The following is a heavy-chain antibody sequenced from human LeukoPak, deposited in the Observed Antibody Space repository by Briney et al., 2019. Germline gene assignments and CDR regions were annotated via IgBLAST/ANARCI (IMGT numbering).Heavy chain of an antibody. D-gene: IGHD3-9*01. Sequence: ASVKVSCKPAGGTFSSYAISWVRQAPGQGLEWRGGTIPIFGTANYAQKLQGRVTITADKSTSTAYMELSSLRSEDTAVYYCARGARYFDWSPYYYGMDVWGKGTTVTVSS. CDR1: GGTFSSYA. V-gene: IGHV1-69*06. CDR3: ARGARYFDWSPYYYGMDV. J-gene: IGHJ6*04. CDR2: TIPIFGTA.